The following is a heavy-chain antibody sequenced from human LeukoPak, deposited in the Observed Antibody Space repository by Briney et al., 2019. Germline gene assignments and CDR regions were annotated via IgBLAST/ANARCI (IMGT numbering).Heavy chain of an antibody. Sequence: PGGSLRLSCAASGLTFSDYYMNWIRQAPGKGLERVSYISSSCSTIYYADSLKGRFTISRDNAKNSLYLHMNSLRAEDTAVYYCARVSLETGDYGGMGLDYWGQGTLVTVSS. CDR2: ISSSCSTI. J-gene: IGHJ4*02. V-gene: IGHV3-11*01. D-gene: IGHD4-17*01. CDR1: GLTFSDYY. CDR3: ARVSLETGDYGGMGLDY.